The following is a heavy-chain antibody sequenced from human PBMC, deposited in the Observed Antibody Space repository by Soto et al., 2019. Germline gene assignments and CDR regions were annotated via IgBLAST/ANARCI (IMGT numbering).Heavy chain of an antibody. CDR1: GGSISSYY. V-gene: IGHV4-59*01. J-gene: IGHJ5*02. CDR3: ARGTTSSQYNWFDP. CDR2: IYYSGST. Sequence: SETLSLTCTVSGGSISSYYWSWIRQPPGKGLEWIGYIYYSGSTNYNPSLKSRVTISVDTSKNQFSLKLSSVTAADTAVYYCARGTTSSQYNWFDPWGQGTLVTVSS. D-gene: IGHD1-1*01.